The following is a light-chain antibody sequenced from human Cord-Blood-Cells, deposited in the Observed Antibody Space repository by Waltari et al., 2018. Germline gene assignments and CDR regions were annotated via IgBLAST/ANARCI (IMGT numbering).Light chain of an antibody. J-gene: IGKJ2*01. V-gene: IGKV3-15*01. CDR2: GAS. Sequence: EIVMTQSPATLSVYPGERATLSCRASQSVSSNLAWYQQKPGQAPRLLIYGASTRATGIPARFSGSGSGTEFTLTISSLQSEDFAVYYCQQYNNWPPYTFGQGTKLVIK. CDR1: QSVSSN. CDR3: QQYNNWPPYT.